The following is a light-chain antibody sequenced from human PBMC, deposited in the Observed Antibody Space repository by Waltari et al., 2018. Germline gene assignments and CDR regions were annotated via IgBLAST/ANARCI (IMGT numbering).Light chain of an antibody. Sequence: QSALTQPASLSGSPGQSITISCTGISCAVGVYSFFSWYQPHPGKAPELVIYYVSNRPSGVSNRFSGSNSGDTASLTISGLQAEDEADYFCSSYTSSSVVFGGGTKLTVL. CDR3: SSYTSSSVV. V-gene: IGLV2-14*03. CDR1: SCAVGVYSF. CDR2: YVS. J-gene: IGLJ2*01.